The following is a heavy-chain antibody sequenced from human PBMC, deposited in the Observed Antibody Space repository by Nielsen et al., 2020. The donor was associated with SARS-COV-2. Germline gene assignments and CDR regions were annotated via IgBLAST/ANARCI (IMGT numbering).Heavy chain of an antibody. Sequence: GSLRLSCAVHGGSFSGYYWNWIRQPPGKGLEWIGEINHSGSTNYNPSLKSRVTISVDTSKNQFSLKLSSVTAADTAVYYCAREATVTTGYLDYWGQGTLVTVSS. D-gene: IGHD4-17*01. CDR1: GGSFSGYY. CDR2: INHSGST. CDR3: AREATVTTGYLDY. V-gene: IGHV4-34*01. J-gene: IGHJ4*02.